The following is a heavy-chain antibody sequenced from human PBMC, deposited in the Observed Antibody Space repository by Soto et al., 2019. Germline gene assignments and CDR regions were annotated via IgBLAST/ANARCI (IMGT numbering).Heavy chain of an antibody. Sequence: QVQLVESRGGVVQPGRSLRLSCAASGFTFSSHGMHWVRQAPGKGLEWVAIISYDGSNKYYADSVKGRFTISRDNSKNTLYLQMSSLRAEDTAVYYCAEDRGFFDYYASGSPLEYWGQGTPVTVSS. V-gene: IGHV3-30*18. CDR1: GFTFSSHG. CDR2: ISYDGSNK. D-gene: IGHD3-10*01. J-gene: IGHJ4*02. CDR3: AEDRGFFDYYASGSPLEY.